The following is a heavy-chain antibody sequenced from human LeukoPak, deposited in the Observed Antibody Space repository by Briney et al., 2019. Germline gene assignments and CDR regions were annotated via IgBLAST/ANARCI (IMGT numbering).Heavy chain of an antibody. V-gene: IGHV4-38-2*01. CDR1: GYSISSGYY. D-gene: IGHD6-19*01. J-gene: IGHJ4*02. CDR3: ARHASGGDY. CDR2: IYHSGST. Sequence: PSETLSLTCAVSGYSISSGYYWGWIRQPPGKGLEWIGSIYHSGSTYYNPSLKRRVTISVDTSKNQFSLKLSSVTAADTAVYYCARHASGGDYWGQGTLVTVSS.